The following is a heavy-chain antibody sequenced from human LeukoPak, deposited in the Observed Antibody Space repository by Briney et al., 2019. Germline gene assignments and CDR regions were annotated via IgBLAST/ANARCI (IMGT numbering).Heavy chain of an antibody. V-gene: IGHV3-23*01. CDR2: ISGSGGST. D-gene: IGHD5-18*01. CDR1: GFTFSSYA. Sequence: PGGSLRLSCAASGFTFSSYAMSWVRQAPGKGLEWVSAISGSGGSTYYADSVKGRFTISRDNSKNTLYLQMNSLRAEDTAVYYCARDRSELYTAMEHDAFDIWGQGTMVTVSS. J-gene: IGHJ3*02. CDR3: ARDRSELYTAMEHDAFDI.